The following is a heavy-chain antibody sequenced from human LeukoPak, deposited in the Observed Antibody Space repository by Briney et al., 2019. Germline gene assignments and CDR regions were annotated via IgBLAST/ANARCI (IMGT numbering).Heavy chain of an antibody. V-gene: IGHV3-21*01. CDR3: ARDRATVTSSGLGY. Sequence: KPGGSLRLSCAASGFTFSSYSMNWVRQAPGKGLEWVSSISSSSSYIYYADSVKGRFTIPRDNAKNSLYPQMNSLRAEDTAVYYCARDRATVTSSGLGYWGQGTLVIVSS. CDR1: GFTFSSYS. CDR2: ISSSSSYI. J-gene: IGHJ4*02. D-gene: IGHD4-17*01.